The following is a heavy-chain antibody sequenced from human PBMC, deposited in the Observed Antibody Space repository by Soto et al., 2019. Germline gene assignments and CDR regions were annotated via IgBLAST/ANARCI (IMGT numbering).Heavy chain of an antibody. CDR2: IIPIFGTA. Sequence: QVQLVQSGAEVKKPGSSVKVSCKASGGTFSSYAISWVRQAPGQGLEWMGGIIPIFGTANYAQKFQGRVTITADDSTSTAYMELSSLRSEDTAVYYCARAIVATTQYYYYGMDVWGQGTTVTVSS. J-gene: IGHJ6*02. V-gene: IGHV1-69*12. CDR3: ARAIVATTQYYYYGMDV. D-gene: IGHD5-12*01. CDR1: GGTFSSYA.